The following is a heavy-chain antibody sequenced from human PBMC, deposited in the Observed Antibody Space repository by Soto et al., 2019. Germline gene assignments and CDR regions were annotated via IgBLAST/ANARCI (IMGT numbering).Heavy chain of an antibody. CDR1: GYTFSNYA. CDR2: INAGNGNT. V-gene: IGHV1-3*01. Sequence: ASVKVSCKASGYTFSNYAMHWVRQAPGQRLEWMGWINAGNGNTKYSQKFQGRVTITRDTSASTAYMELSSLISEDTALYYCARTDGSGSFLASWAKGTLVPVPS. J-gene: IGHJ4*02. D-gene: IGHD3-10*01. CDR3: ARTDGSGSFLAS.